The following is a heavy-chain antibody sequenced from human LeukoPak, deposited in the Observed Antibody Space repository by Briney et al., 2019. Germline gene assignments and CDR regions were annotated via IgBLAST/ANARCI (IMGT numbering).Heavy chain of an antibody. CDR1: GFTFSIYW. CDR3: AKAPAGHSPYFPY. J-gene: IGHJ4*02. V-gene: IGHV3-74*01. D-gene: IGHD1-1*01. Sequence: GGSLRLSCASFGFTFSIYWLHCVRQPPRNVLLLVSHINNEGTFTSYADSGKGRLDISRVHVQTLPYLQMNSLRAEDTAVYYCAKAPAGHSPYFPYWGQGPLVPVSS. CDR2: INNEGTFT.